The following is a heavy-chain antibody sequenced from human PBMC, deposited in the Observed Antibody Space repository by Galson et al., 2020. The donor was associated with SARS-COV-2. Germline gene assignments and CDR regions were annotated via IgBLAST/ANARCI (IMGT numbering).Heavy chain of an antibody. Sequence: SETLSLTCTVSGDSITSYYLNWIRQSPGKGLEWIWYIYSSGSTNYNPSLKSRVSLSLDMSKTQVSLKMNYVTAADTALYYCARANWRASAFDYWGKGILVTVSS. V-gene: IGHV4-59*01. CDR3: ARANWRASAFDY. D-gene: IGHD1-1*01. J-gene: IGHJ4*02. CDR2: IYSSGST. CDR1: GDSITSYY.